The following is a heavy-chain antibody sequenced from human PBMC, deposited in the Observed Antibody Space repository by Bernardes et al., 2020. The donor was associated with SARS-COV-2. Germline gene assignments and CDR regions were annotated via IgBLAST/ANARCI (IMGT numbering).Heavy chain of an antibody. CDR1: GFTFSSYA. Sequence: GGSLRLSCAASGFTFSSYAMSWVRQAPEKGLEWVSAISGGGNSSYYADSVKGRFTVSRDNSQSTLFLQMNSLRAEDTAVYYCAKSNGWYIWWGQGTLVTVSS. D-gene: IGHD6-13*01. J-gene: IGHJ4*02. CDR3: AKSNGWYIW. V-gene: IGHV3-23*01. CDR2: ISGGGNSS.